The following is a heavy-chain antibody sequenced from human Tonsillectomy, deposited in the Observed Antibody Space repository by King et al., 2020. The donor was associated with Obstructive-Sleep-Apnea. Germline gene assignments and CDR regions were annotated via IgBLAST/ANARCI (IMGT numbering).Heavy chain of an antibody. D-gene: IGHD2-2*01. CDR2: INTNTRNP. CDR1: GYSFTRYA. J-gene: IGHJ6*02. Sequence: QLVQSGSELKKPGASVKVSCKASGYSFTRYAMNWVRQAPGQGLEWMGWINTNTRNPTYAQGFTGRFVFSLDTSVSTAYLQISSLKAEDTAMYYCAYCSSTSCSQYYYYGMDVRGQGTTVTVSS. V-gene: IGHV7-4-1*02. CDR3: AYCSSTSCSQYYYYGMDV.